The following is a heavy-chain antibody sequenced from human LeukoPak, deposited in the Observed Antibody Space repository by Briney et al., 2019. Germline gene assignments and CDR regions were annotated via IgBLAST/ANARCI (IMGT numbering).Heavy chain of an antibody. CDR3: TRDRLGFAP. J-gene: IGHJ5*02. CDR2: ISSSGSTI. Sequence: PGGSLRLSCAASGFTFSSYEMNWVRQAPGKGLEWVSYISSSGSTIYYADSVKGRFTISRDNAENSLYLQMNSLRVEDTAVYYCTRDRLGFAPWGQGTLVTVSS. CDR1: GFTFSSYE. V-gene: IGHV3-48*03.